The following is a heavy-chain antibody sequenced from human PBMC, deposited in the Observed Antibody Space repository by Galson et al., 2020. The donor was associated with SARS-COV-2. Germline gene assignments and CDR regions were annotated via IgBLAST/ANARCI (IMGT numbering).Heavy chain of an antibody. CDR2: IHSGGGST. CDR3: ARVLGDDYNRNRFDI. CDR1: GFTVTSNS. D-gene: IGHD4-4*01. Sequence: GESLKISCAASGFTVTSNSMSWVRQVPGKGLEWVSVIHSGGGSTYYADSVQGRFSISRDSSKNTLNLQMNSLRADDTAVYYCARVLGDDYNRNRFDIWGQGTMVTVFS. J-gene: IGHJ3*02. V-gene: IGHV3-66*01.